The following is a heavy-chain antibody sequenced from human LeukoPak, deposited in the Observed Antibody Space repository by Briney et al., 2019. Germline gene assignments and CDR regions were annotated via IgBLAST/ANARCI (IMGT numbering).Heavy chain of an antibody. Sequence: PGRSLRLSCAASGFTFSSYGMHWVRQAPGKGLEWVAVISYDGSNKYYADSVKGRFTISRDNSKSTLYLQMNSLRAEDTAVYYCAKEMGPIVVVPAAMGGGYYYYYGMDVWGQGTTVTVSS. CDR2: ISYDGSNK. J-gene: IGHJ6*02. D-gene: IGHD2-2*01. CDR1: GFTFSSYG. V-gene: IGHV3-30*18. CDR3: AKEMGPIVVVPAAMGGGYYYYYGMDV.